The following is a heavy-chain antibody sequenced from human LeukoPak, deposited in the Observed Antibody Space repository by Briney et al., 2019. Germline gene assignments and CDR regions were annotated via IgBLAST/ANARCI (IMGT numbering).Heavy chain of an antibody. V-gene: IGHV3-11*01. CDR1: GFTFSDYY. CDR2: ISSSGSTI. Sequence: GGSLRLSCAASGFTFSDYYMSWIRQAPGEGLEWVSYISSSGSTINYADSVKGRFTISRDSAKKSLFLQMNSLRAEDTAVYYCARVGSSGYLIDYWGQGTLVTVSS. CDR3: ARVGSSGYLIDY. J-gene: IGHJ4*02. D-gene: IGHD3-22*01.